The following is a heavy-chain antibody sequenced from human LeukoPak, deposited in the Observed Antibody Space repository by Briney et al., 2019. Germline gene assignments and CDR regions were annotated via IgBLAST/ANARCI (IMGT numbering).Heavy chain of an antibody. Sequence: SETLSLTCTVSGGSISSSSYYWGWIRQPPGKGLEWIGSIYYSGSTYYNPSLKSRVTISVDTSKNQFSLKLSSVTAADTAVYYCARQADSSGYHLDYWGQGTLVTVSS. V-gene: IGHV4-39*01. D-gene: IGHD3-22*01. CDR2: IYYSGST. CDR3: ARQADSSGYHLDY. J-gene: IGHJ4*02. CDR1: GGSISSSSYY.